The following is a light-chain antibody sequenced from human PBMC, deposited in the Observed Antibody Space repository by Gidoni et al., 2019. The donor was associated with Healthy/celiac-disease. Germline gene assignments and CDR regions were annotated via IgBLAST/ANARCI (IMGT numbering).Light chain of an antibody. Sequence: EIVLTQSPGTLSLSPGERATLSCRASQSVSSSYLAWYKQKPGQAPRLLIYGASGRATGIPDRFSGSGSGTDFTLTISRLEPEDFAVYYCQQYGSSPYTFGQXTKLEIK. V-gene: IGKV3-20*01. J-gene: IGKJ2*01. CDR3: QQYGSSPYT. CDR1: QSVSSSY. CDR2: GAS.